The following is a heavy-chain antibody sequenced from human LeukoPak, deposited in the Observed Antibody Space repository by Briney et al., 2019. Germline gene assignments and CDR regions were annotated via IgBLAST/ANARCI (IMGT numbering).Heavy chain of an antibody. J-gene: IGHJ5*02. CDR1: GGSFSGYC. Sequence: SETLSLTCAVYGGSFSGYCWSWIRQPPGKGLEWIGEINHSGSTNYNPSLKSRVTISVDTSKNQFSLKLSSVTAADTAVYYCARGRITMVRGVIISRWFDPRGQGTLVTVSS. D-gene: IGHD3-10*01. CDR3: ARGRITMVRGVIISRWFDP. V-gene: IGHV4-34*01. CDR2: INHSGST.